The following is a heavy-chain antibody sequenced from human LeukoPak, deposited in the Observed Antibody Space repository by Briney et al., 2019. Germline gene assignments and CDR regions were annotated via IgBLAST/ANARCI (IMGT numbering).Heavy chain of an antibody. J-gene: IGHJ4*02. CDR3: ARRLLLVEAYLDS. CDR2: IYSTGDT. CDR1: GGSISSTPYY. Sequence: KPSETLSLTCAVSGGSISSTPYYWGWIRQSPGKGLEWIASIYSTGDTYYSPSLKSRVTISVDSSKNQFSLRLSSVTAADTAVYFCARRLLLVEAYLDSWGQGAMVTVSS. D-gene: IGHD2-15*01. V-gene: IGHV4-39*01.